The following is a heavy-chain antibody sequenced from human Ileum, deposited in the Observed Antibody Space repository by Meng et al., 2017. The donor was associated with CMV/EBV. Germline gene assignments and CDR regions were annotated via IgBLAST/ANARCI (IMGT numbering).Heavy chain of an antibody. Sequence: ASVKVSCKASGYTFTSYYIHWVRQAPGQGLEWMGRINPSDGSTSYAQKFQGRVTMIRDTSTSTLYMELRSLTSEDTAVYYCAREKGIVGASHYYFDSWGHGTLVTVSS. CDR1: GYTFTSYY. CDR3: AREKGIVGASHYYFDS. CDR2: INPSDGST. D-gene: IGHD1-26*01. V-gene: IGHV1-46*01. J-gene: IGHJ4*01.